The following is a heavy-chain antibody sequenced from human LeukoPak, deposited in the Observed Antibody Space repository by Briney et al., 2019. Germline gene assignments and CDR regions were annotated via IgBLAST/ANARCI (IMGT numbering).Heavy chain of an antibody. D-gene: IGHD3-3*01. CDR3: ARGRRFYDFWSGSNWFDP. V-gene: IGHV4-59*12. CDR2: IYNSGTT. CDR1: GGYISSNF. Sequence: SETLSLTCTVSGGYISSNFWSWIRQPPGKGLEYIGYIYNSGTTNYNPSLKSRVTISVDTSKNQFSLKLSSVTAADTAVYYCARGRRFYDFWSGSNWFDPWGQGTLVTVSS. J-gene: IGHJ5*02.